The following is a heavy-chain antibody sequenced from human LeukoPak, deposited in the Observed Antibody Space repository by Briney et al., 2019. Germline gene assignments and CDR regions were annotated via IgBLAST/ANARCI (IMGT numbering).Heavy chain of an antibody. CDR3: ARRRVTVIVVSTFDS. J-gene: IGHJ4*02. CDR1: GGSFTNYF. V-gene: IGHV4-34*01. CDR2: VADYGSV. Sequence: SETLSLTCAVYGGSFTNYFGSWVRQSPGKGLEWMGEVADYGSVNYNPSLQSRVTISLDTSKNHFSLKVSSMTAADTAVYYCARRRVTVIVVSTFDSWGQGTLVTVSS. D-gene: IGHD3-22*01.